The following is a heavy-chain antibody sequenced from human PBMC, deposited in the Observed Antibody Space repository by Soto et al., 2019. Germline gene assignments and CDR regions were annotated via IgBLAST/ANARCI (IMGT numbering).Heavy chain of an antibody. CDR1: GFIFSSYS. CDR2: ISSSSRTI. CDR3: ARDRDYQERELLPFDY. V-gene: IGHV3-48*01. Sequence: EVQLVESGGDLVQPGGSLRLSCAASGFIFSSYSMNSVRQAPGKGLEWVSYISSSSRTIYYADSVKGRFTISRDNAKNSLYLQMNSLRAEDTALYYCARDRDYQERELLPFDYWGQGTLVTVSS. J-gene: IGHJ4*02. D-gene: IGHD1-26*01.